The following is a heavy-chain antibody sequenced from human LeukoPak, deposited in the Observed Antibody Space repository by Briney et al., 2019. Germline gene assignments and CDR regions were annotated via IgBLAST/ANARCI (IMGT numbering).Heavy chain of an antibody. CDR2: IIPIFGTA. D-gene: IGHD2-2*02. J-gene: IGHJ5*02. CDR1: GGTFSSYA. Sequence: SVKVSCKASGGTFSSYAISWVRQAPGQGLEWMGGIIPIFGTANYAQKFQGRVTITADESTSTAYMELSSLRSEDTAVYYCAREPTRVVPAAIRRPNWFDPWGRGTLVTVSS. CDR3: AREPTRVVPAAIRRPNWFDP. V-gene: IGHV1-69*13.